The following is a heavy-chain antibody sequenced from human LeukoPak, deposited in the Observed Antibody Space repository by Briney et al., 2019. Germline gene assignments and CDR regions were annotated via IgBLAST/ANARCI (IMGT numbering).Heavy chain of an antibody. D-gene: IGHD1-20*01. CDR1: GGSISSGGYY. V-gene: IGHV4-31*03. CDR3: ARGLKLTGLFDY. CDR2: IYYSGST. J-gene: IGHJ4*02. Sequence: SETLSLTCTVSGGSISSGGYYWSWIRQHPGKGLEWIGYIYYSGSTYYNPSLKSRVTISVDTSKNQFSLNLRSVTSADTAVYYCARGLKLTGLFDYWGQGALVTVSS.